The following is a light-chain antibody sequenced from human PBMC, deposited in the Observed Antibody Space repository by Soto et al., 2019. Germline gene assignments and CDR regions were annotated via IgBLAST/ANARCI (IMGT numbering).Light chain of an antibody. CDR3: AAWDDRLSGHV. CDR2: PSD. Sequence: QSVLTQPPSASGTPGQRVTISCSGSSSNIEGHAVHWFHLLPGTDPKPLFDPSDQRPSGVSDRFSGSKSGTSASLAISGLQPDDDGDYYCAAWDDRLSGHVFGPGTKLTVL. CDR1: SSNIEGHA. V-gene: IGLV1-44*01. J-gene: IGLJ1*01.